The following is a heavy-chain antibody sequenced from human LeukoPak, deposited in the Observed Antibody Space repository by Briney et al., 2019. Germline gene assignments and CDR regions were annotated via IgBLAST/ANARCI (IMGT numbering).Heavy chain of an antibody. CDR1: GYTFTGYY. CDR3: ARGLAVTMVRGVITPSFY. D-gene: IGHD3-10*01. CDR2: INPNSGGT. V-gene: IGHV1-2*02. Sequence: GASVKVSCKASGYTFTGYYMHWVRQAPGQGLEWMGWINPNSGGTNYAQKFQGRVTMTRDTSISTAYMELSRLRSDDTAVYYCARGLAVTMVRGVITPSFYWGQGTLVTVSS. J-gene: IGHJ4*02.